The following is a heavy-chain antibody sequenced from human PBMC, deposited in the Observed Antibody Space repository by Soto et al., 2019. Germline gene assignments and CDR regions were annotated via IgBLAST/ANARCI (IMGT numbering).Heavy chain of an antibody. J-gene: IGHJ4*02. CDR1: GSSFPKYP. D-gene: IGHD3-3*01. V-gene: IGHV3-30-3*01. Sequence: GGSLRLSCAASGSSFPKYPMHWVRQTPDKGLEWVAVISHGGVTKNSADSVKGRFSTSRDNAKNSLYLQMNSLRDEDTAVYYCARFWDSWGQGTLVTVSS. CDR2: ISHGGVTK. CDR3: ARFWDS.